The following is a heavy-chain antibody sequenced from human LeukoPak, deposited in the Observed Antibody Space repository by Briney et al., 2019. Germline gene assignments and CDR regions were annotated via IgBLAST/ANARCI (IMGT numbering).Heavy chain of an antibody. V-gene: IGHV4-34*01. Sequence: SETLSLTCAVYGGSFSGYYWSWIRQPPGKGLEWIGEINHSGSTNYNPSLKSRVTISVDTSKNQFSLKLSSVTAADTAVYYCARGYRGFTIFGVVTHLDAFDIWGQGTMVTVSS. CDR2: INHSGST. CDR1: GGSFSGYY. J-gene: IGHJ3*02. D-gene: IGHD3-3*01. CDR3: ARGYRGFTIFGVVTHLDAFDI.